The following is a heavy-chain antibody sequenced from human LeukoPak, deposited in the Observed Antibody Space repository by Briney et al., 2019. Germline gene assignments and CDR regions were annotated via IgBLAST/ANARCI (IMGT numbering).Heavy chain of an antibody. V-gene: IGHV3-53*01. CDR1: GFTFSRYW. CDR3: ASALYYGAQLDY. CDR2: IYSGGST. D-gene: IGHD4-17*01. J-gene: IGHJ4*02. Sequence: SGGSLRLSCAASGFTFSRYWMTWVRQAPGKGLEWVSVIYSGGSTYYADSVRGRFTISRDNSKNALYLQMNSLRAEDTAIYYCASALYYGAQLDYWGQGTLVTVSS.